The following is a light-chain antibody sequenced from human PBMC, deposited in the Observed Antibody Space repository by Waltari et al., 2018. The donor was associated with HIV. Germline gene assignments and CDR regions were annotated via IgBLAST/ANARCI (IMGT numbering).Light chain of an antibody. J-gene: IGLJ2*01. Sequence: QSVLTQPPSASGTPGQRVTLSCSGSSSNIGSNYVYWYQQLPGTAPKLLIYRNNPRPSGVPDRFAGSKSGTSASLAISGLRSEDEADYYCAAWDDSLSGLFGGGTKLTVL. CDR3: AAWDDSLSGL. CDR2: RNN. CDR1: SSNIGSNY. V-gene: IGLV1-47*01.